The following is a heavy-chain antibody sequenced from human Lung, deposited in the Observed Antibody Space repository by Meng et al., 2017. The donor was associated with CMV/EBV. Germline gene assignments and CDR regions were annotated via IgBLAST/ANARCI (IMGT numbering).Heavy chain of an antibody. D-gene: IGHD3-3*01. CDR1: GFTFSSYG. Sequence: GESLKISCAASGFTFSSYGMHWVRQAPGKGLEWVAVIWYDGSNKYYADSVKGRFTISRDNSKNTLYLQMNSLRAEDTAVYYCAKDHLITIYWGGMDVWGQGTTVTGSS. J-gene: IGHJ6*02. V-gene: IGHV3-33*06. CDR2: IWYDGSNK. CDR3: AKDHLITIYWGGMDV.